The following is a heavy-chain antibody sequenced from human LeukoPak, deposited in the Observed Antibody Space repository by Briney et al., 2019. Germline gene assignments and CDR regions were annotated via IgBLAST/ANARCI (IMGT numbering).Heavy chain of an antibody. V-gene: IGHV4-34*01. Sequence: SETLSLTCAVYGGSFSGYYWSWIRQPPGKGLEWIGEINHSGSTNYNPSLKSRVIISVDTSKNKFSLKLSSVTAADTAVYYCARLGAYCGGDCYSGDYFDYWGQGTLVTVSS. D-gene: IGHD2-21*02. CDR3: ARLGAYCGGDCYSGDYFDY. CDR2: INHSGST. J-gene: IGHJ4*02. CDR1: GGSFSGYY.